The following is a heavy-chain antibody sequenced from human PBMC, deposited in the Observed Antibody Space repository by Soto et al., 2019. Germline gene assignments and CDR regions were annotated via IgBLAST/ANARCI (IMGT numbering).Heavy chain of an antibody. D-gene: IGHD3-22*01. CDR3: AREAYYYDSSGYYFDY. CDR1: GGSVSSGGYY. Sequence: SETLSLTCTVSGGSVSSGGYYWSWIRQHPGKGLEWIGYIYYSGSTYYNPSLKSRVTISVDTSKNQFSLKLSSVTAADTAVYYCAREAYYYDSSGYYFDYWGQGTLVTVSS. V-gene: IGHV4-31*03. J-gene: IGHJ4*02. CDR2: IYYSGST.